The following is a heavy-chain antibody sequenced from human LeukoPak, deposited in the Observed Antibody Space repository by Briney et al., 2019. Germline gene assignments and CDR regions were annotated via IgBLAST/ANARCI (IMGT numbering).Heavy chain of an antibody. J-gene: IGHJ6*03. Sequence: GRSLRLSCAASGFTFDDYAMHWVRQAPGKGLEWVSGIGWSSGSIGYADSVKGQFTISRDNAKNSLYLQMNSLRAEDTALYYCASLYNSGWYWDFGAAAADYMDVWGKGTTVTVSS. CDR3: ASLYNSGWYWDFGAAAADYMDV. D-gene: IGHD6-19*01. V-gene: IGHV3-9*01. CDR1: GFTFDDYA. CDR2: IGWSSGSI.